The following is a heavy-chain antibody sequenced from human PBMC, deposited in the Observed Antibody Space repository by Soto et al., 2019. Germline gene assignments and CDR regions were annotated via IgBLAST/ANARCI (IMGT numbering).Heavy chain of an antibody. CDR3: VRDQQWLLPVPLNFDY. D-gene: IGHD6-19*01. J-gene: IGHJ4*02. V-gene: IGHV1-18*01. Sequence: ASVKVSCKASGFTFSDYGFSWVRQAPGRGLEWMGWISAFNGETNYTQKSEGRVAMTTDAATTTAYMELRSLTVDDTAVYYCVRDQQWLLPVPLNFDYWGQGTVVTVSS. CDR1: GFTFSDYG. CDR2: ISAFNGET.